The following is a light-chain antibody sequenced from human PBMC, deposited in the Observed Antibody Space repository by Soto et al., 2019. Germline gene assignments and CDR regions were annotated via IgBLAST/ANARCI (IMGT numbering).Light chain of an antibody. CDR2: GAS. J-gene: IGKJ5*01. CDR3: QQHGSSPIT. Sequence: PGERATLSCRASQTVTRNYLAWHQQKPGQTPRLLVYGASSRATGIPDRFSGSGSGTDFTLTISRLEPEDFAVYYCQQHGSSPITFGQGTRLEIK. V-gene: IGKV3-20*01. CDR1: QTVTRNY.